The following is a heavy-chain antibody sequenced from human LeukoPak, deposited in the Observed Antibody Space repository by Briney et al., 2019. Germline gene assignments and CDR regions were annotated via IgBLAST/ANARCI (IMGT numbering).Heavy chain of an antibody. CDR1: EFTFSTYA. CDR2: ISYDGSHK. V-gene: IGHV3-30-3*01. CDR3: ARRLSGSYPYYFDY. D-gene: IGHD1-26*01. Sequence: GGSLRLSCAASEFTFSTYAMNWVRQAPGKGLEWVAVISYDGSHKYYADSVKGRFTISRDNSKNTLYLQMNSLRAKDTAVYYCARRLSGSYPYYFDYWGQGTLVTVSS. J-gene: IGHJ4*02.